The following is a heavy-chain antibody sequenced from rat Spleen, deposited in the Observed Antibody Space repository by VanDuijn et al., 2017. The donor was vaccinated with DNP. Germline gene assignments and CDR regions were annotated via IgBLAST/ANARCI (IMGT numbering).Heavy chain of an antibody. CDR2: IYTGSGGT. Sequence: QVQLQQSGTELAKPGSSVKISCKASGYTFTSYYIAWIKQATGQGLEYIGYIYTGSGGTNYNEKFKGKATLTVAKSSSTAFIQLSSLTPDDSAVYYCTRGTTGITPFAYWGQGTLVTVSS. D-gene: IGHD1-9*01. V-gene: IGHV1-43*01. J-gene: IGHJ3*01. CDR1: GYTFTSYY. CDR3: TRGTTGITPFAY.